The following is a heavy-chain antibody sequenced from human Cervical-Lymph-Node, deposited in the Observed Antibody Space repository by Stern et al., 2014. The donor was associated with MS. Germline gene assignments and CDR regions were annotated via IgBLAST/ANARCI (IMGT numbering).Heavy chain of an antibody. Sequence: VQLLESGAEVKKPGSSVQVSCKVSGGTFSSDALSWVRQAPGPGLEWMGAIIPSVGTSSSAQKFQGRVTISADDSTGTAFLELRSLRSEDTAVYYCARSAGYYSGMDVWGQGTAVTVSS. J-gene: IGHJ6*02. CDR2: IIPSVGTS. CDR3: ARSAGYYSGMDV. V-gene: IGHV1-69*01. CDR1: GGTFSSDA.